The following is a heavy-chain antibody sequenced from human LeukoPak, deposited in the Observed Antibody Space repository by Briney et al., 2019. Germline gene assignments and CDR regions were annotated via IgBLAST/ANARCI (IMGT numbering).Heavy chain of an antibody. D-gene: IGHD3-16*02. J-gene: IGHJ4*02. CDR1: GFTFSSYA. V-gene: IGHV3-23*01. CDR2: ISGSGGST. Sequence: GGSLRLSCAASGFTFSSYAMSWVRQAPGKGLEWVSAISGSGGSTYYADSVKGRFTISRDNSKNTLYLQMNSLRAEDTAVYYCAKDLRMITFGGVIVGYDYWGQGTLVTVSS. CDR3: AKDLRMITFGGVIVGYDY.